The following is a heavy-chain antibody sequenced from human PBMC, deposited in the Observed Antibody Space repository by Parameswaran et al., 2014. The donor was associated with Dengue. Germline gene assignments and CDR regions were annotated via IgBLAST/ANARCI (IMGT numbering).Heavy chain of an antibody. J-gene: IGHJ3*02. CDR2: IVVGSGNT. V-gene: IGHV1-58*01. Sequence: WVRQAPGQRLEWIGWIVVGSGNTNYAQKFQERVTITRDMSTSTAYMELSSLRSEDTAVYYCAADLPLQYCSSTSCLTAFDIWGQGTMVTVSS. CDR3: AADLPLQYCSSTSCLTAFDI. D-gene: IGHD2-2*01.